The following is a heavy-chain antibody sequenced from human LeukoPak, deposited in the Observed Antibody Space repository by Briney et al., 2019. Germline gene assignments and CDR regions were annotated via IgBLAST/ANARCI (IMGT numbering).Heavy chain of an antibody. V-gene: IGHV3-48*04. CDR1: GFTFSSYS. Sequence: GGSLRLSCAASGFTFSSYSMNWVRQAPGKGLEWTSYISSSSRTIYYADSVKGRFTISRDNAKNSLFLQMNSLRAEDTAVYYCARSNYYDSSGYPSFDNWGQGTLVTVSS. CDR2: ISSSSRTI. D-gene: IGHD3-22*01. CDR3: ARSNYYDSSGYPSFDN. J-gene: IGHJ4*02.